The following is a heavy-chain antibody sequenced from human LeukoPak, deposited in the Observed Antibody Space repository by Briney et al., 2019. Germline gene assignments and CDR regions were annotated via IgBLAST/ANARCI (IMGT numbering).Heavy chain of an antibody. CDR2: IYTSGST. V-gene: IGHV4-4*07. J-gene: IGHJ5*02. CDR3: ARNRHYCSGGSCYRGENWFDP. CDR1: GGSISSYY. Sequence: SETLSLTCTVSGGSISSYYWSWIRQPAGKGLEWIGRIYTSGSTNYNPSLKSRVTMSVDTSKNQFSLKLSSVTAADTAVYYCARNRHYCSGGSCYRGENWFDPWGQGTLVTVSS. D-gene: IGHD2-15*01.